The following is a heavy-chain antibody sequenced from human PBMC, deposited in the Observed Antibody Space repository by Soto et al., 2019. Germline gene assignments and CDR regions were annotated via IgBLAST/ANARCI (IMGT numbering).Heavy chain of an antibody. V-gene: IGHV4-59*01. Sequence: SETLSLTCTVSGGSISSYDWSWIRQPPGKGLEWIGYIFYSGSTNYNPSLKSRVTISVDTSKNQFSLKLSSVTAADTAVYYCARGGYIWGAYRYYFDYWGQGTLVTVSS. CDR3: ARGGYIWGAYRYYFDY. D-gene: IGHD3-16*02. CDR2: IFYSGST. J-gene: IGHJ4*02. CDR1: GGSISSYD.